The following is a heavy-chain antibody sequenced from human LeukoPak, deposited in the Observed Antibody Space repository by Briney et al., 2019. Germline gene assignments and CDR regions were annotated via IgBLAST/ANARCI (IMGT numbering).Heavy chain of an antibody. Sequence: SETLSLTCTVSGYSISSKYYWGWIRQSPGKGLEWIGTVYQSATTYYNPSLKSRFSTSVDTSKNQFFLKLASVTAADTAVYYCARVIPNGYFDDWGQGTLVTVTS. CDR3: ARVIPNGYFDD. CDR2: VYQSATT. CDR1: GYSISSKYY. J-gene: IGHJ4*02. D-gene: IGHD2-8*01. V-gene: IGHV4-38-2*02.